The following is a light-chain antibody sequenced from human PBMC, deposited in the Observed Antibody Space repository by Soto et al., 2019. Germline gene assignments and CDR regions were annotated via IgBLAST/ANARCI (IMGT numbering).Light chain of an antibody. CDR2: QNS. V-gene: IGLV3-1*01. CDR3: QAWDITTSNVV. J-gene: IGLJ2*01. CDR1: KLGDKY. Sequence: SYELTQPPSVSVSPGQTASITCSGYKLGDKYACWYQQRPGQSPVLVIYQNSKRPSGIPERFSGSSSGNTATLTISGTQPMDEADYYCQAWDITTSNVVFGRGTKLTV.